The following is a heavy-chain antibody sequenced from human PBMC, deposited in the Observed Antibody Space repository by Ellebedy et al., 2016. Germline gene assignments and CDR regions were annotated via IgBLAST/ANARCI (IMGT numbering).Heavy chain of an antibody. D-gene: IGHD5-12*01. CDR3: ARGSGGYDSNWFDP. CDR1: GGSFSGYY. Sequence: SETLSLTCAVYGGSFSGYYWSWIRQPPGKGLEWIGEINHSGSTNYNPSLKSRVTISVDTSKNQFSLKLSSVTAADTAVYYCARGSGGYDSNWFDPWGQGTLVTVSS. J-gene: IGHJ5*02. CDR2: INHSGST. V-gene: IGHV4-34*01.